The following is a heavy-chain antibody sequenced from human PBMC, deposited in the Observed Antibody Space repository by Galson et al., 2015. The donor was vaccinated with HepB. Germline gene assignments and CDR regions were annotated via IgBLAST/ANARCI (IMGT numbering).Heavy chain of an antibody. CDR3: AKGVEGRAGGVIGDY. D-gene: IGHD3-16*02. Sequence: SLRLSCAASGFTFDDYAMHWVRQAPGKGLEWVSGISWNSGSIVYADSVKGRFTISRDNAKNSLYLQMKSLRAEDTALYYCAKGVEGRAGGVIGDYWGQGTLVTASS. CDR1: GFTFDDYA. J-gene: IGHJ4*02. CDR2: ISWNSGSI. V-gene: IGHV3-9*01.